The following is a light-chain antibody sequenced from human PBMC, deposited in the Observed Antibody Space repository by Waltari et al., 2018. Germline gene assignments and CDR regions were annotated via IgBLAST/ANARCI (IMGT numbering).Light chain of an antibody. V-gene: IGKV1-39*01. Sequence: DIQMTQSPSSLSASVGDRVTITCRASQSISNYLNWYQQKPGKAPNLLIYTASGLQSGVPSRFSGSGSGTDFTLTISSLQLEDFATYYCQQSDSIPRTFGQGTKLEIK. J-gene: IGKJ2*01. CDR3: QQSDSIPRT. CDR1: QSISNY. CDR2: TAS.